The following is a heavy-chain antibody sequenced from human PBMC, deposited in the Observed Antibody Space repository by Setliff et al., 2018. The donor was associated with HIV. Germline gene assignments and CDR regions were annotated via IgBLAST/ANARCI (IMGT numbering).Heavy chain of an antibody. Sequence: GGSLRLSCAASGFRFRSYWMGWVRQAPGKGLEWVGIIKSKAYGETTEYAASVKGRFTLSRDDSKSILYLQMNSLEIEDTAVYFCSTGPSRVSDGIADFWGPGTLVTVSS. J-gene: IGHJ4*02. CDR1: GFRFRSYW. V-gene: IGHV3-49*04. CDR2: IKSKAYGETT. CDR3: STGPSRVSDGIADF.